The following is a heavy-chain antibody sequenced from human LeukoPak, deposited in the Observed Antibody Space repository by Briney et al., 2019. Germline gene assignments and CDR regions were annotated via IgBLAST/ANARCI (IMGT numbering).Heavy chain of an antibody. D-gene: IGHD6-19*01. J-gene: IGHJ6*03. Sequence: PGGSLRLSCAASGFTFSIYSMDWVRQAPGKGLEWVSYISSSGSTIYYADSVKGRFTISRDNAKNSLYLQMNSLRAEDTAVYYCAGASSWWLVRWIDYYYYMDVWGKGTTVTISS. CDR3: AGASSWWLVRWIDYYYYMDV. V-gene: IGHV3-48*04. CDR1: GFTFSIYS. CDR2: ISSSGSTI.